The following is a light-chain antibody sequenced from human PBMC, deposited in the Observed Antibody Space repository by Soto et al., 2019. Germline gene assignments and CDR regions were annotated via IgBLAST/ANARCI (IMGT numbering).Light chain of an antibody. J-gene: IGLJ2*01. Sequence: QSVLTQPPSASGNPGQRVKISCSGSSSTIGSKYVYWYQQLPGTGSKLLMYRNNQRPSGVPDRFSGSKSGTSASLAISGLRSEDEADYYCAAWDAGVSGPAFGGGTKLTVL. CDR3: AAWDAGVSGPA. CDR2: RNN. V-gene: IGLV1-47*01. CDR1: SSTIGSKY.